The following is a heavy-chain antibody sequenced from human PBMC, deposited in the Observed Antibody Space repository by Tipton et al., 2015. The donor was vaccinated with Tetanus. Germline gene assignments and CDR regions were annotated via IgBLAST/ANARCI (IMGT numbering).Heavy chain of an antibody. V-gene: IGHV3-23*01. CDR1: GFNFASYA. Sequence: SLRLSCVASGFNFASYAMIWVRQAPGKGLEWVSGTNGRGNRTYYADSVKGRFTMSRDNSRNTLYLQMSSLRAEDTAVYYCAKTISNDYVAAWGQGTLVTVSS. D-gene: IGHD4-17*01. CDR3: AKTISNDYVAA. CDR2: TNGRGNRT. J-gene: IGHJ4*02.